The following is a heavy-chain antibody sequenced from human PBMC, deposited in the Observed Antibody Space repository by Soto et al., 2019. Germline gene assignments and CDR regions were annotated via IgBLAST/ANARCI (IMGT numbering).Heavy chain of an antibody. V-gene: IGHV3-9*01. CDR1: GFTFDDYA. J-gene: IGHJ6*03. D-gene: IGHD2-2*01. CDR3: AKGVPAATYYYYYYMDV. Sequence: PGGSLRLSCAASGFTFDDYAMHWVRQAPGKGLEWVSGISWNSGSIDYADSVKGRFTISRDNAKNSLYLQMNSLRAEDTALYYCAKGVPAATYYYYYYMDVWGKGTTVTVSS. CDR2: ISWNSGSI.